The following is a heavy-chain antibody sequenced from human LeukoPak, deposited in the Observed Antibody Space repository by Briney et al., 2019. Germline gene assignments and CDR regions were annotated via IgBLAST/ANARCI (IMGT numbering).Heavy chain of an antibody. CDR1: GFTLSSCA. Sequence: GGSLRLSCAASGFTLSSCAMSWVRQAPGKGLEWVSAISGSGGSTYYADSVKGRFTISRDNSKNTLYLQMNSLRAEDTAVYYCAKGRLRSAPYYMDVWGKGTTVTVSS. V-gene: IGHV3-23*01. J-gene: IGHJ6*03. CDR2: ISGSGGST. D-gene: IGHD5-12*01. CDR3: AKGRLRSAPYYMDV.